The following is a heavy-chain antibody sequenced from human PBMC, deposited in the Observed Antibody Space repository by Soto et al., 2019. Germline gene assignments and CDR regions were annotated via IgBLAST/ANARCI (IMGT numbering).Heavy chain of an antibody. CDR3: ARHSTYSDILCGIEGLHS. V-gene: IGHV5-51*01. Sequence: GESLKISCKGSGYRFTSYWIGWVRQMPGKGLEWMGIIYPGDSDTRYSPSFQGQVTISADKSINTAYLQWSSVKASDTAMYYCARHSTYSDILCGIEGLHSWRRSTLVTVSS. CDR1: GYRFTSYW. J-gene: IGHJ4*02. D-gene: IGHD3-9*01. CDR2: IYPGDSDT.